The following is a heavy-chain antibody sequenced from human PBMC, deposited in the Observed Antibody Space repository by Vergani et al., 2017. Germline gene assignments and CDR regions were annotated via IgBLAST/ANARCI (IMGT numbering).Heavy chain of an antibody. CDR1: GFIFRNSA. J-gene: IGHJ3*01. CDR3: VRDVRVSRT. CDR2: ISGPGLSA. V-gene: IGHV3-23*01. Sequence: EVHLLESGGGLVQSGGSLRLSCAASGFIFRNSAVSWVRQAPGRGLAWVSSISGPGLSAYYADSVKGRFSISRDNSKNTVFLQMNSLRAEDTAVYYCVRDVRVSRTWGQGTLVAVSS.